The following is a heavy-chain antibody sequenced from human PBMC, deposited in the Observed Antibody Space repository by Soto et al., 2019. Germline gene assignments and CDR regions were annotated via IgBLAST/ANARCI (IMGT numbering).Heavy chain of an antibody. CDR2: ISSHGGDA. CDR1: RFTFSRYA. J-gene: IGHJ4*02. V-gene: IGHV3-64*01. Sequence: EVQLVESGGGLVQPGGSLRLSCAASRFTFSRYAMHWVRQAPGKGLEYLSAISSHGGDATYANSVKGRFTISRDNSKNTLYLQMGSLRVEDMAVYYCTRDGGSYNDFDYWGQGTLVTVSS. D-gene: IGHD1-26*01. CDR3: TRDGGSYNDFDY.